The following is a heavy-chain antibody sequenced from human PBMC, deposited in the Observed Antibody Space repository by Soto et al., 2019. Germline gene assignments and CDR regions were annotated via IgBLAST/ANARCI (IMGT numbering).Heavy chain of an antibody. Sequence: QVQLVESGGGVVQPGRSLRLSCAASGFTFSTYGIHWVRQAPGKGLEWVAVIWYAGSNKYYADSVKGRFTISRDNSKNTLYLTMNSLRAEYTAVYYCARGTVHFDYWGQGTLVTVSS. CDR2: IWYAGSNK. V-gene: IGHV3-33*01. CDR3: ARGTVHFDY. D-gene: IGHD2-8*02. CDR1: GFTFSTYG. J-gene: IGHJ4*02.